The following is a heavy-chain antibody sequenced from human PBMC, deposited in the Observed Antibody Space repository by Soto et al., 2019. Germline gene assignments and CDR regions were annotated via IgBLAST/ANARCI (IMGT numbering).Heavy chain of an antibody. CDR1: GFTFTSSA. CDR2: IVVGSGNT. J-gene: IGHJ6*01. CDR3: AAKKPYYDFGGGYWSYYYGMAV. V-gene: IGHV1-58*01. Sequence: SVKVSCKASGFTFTSSAVQWVRQARGQRLEWIGWIVVGSGNTNYAQKFQERVTITRDMSTSTAYMELSSLRSEDTAVYYCAAKKPYYDFGGGYWSYYYGMAVGGQGTTVPAPS. D-gene: IGHD3-3*01.